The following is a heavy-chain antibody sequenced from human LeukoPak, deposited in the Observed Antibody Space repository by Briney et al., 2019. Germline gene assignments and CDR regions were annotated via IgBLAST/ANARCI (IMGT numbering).Heavy chain of an antibody. CDR2: IKSKTDGGTT. CDR3: TTVPYYYDNSGYYHGVFDY. V-gene: IGHV3-15*01. CDR1: GLTFSNAW. Sequence: GGSLRLSCAASGLTFSNAWMSWVRQAPGKGLEWVGRIKSKTDGGTTDYAAPVKGRFTISKDDSKNTLYLQMNSLKTEDTAVYYCTTVPYYYDNSGYYHGVFDYWGQGTLVTVSS. J-gene: IGHJ4*02. D-gene: IGHD3-22*01.